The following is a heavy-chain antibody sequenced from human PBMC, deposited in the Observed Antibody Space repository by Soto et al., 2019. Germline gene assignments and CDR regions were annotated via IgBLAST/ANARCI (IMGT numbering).Heavy chain of an antibody. CDR1: GFTLSNYG. CDR2: ISSDGSNK. D-gene: IGHD5-18*01. CDR3: AKVGYTYGSADF. Sequence: QVQLVESGGGVVQPGRSLRLSCAASGFTLSNYGMHWVRQAPGKGLEWVALISSDGSNKYYADSVKGRFTISRDNSKNTLYLQMNSLRAEDTAVYYCAKVGYTYGSADFWGQGTLVTVSS. V-gene: IGHV3-30*18. J-gene: IGHJ4*02.